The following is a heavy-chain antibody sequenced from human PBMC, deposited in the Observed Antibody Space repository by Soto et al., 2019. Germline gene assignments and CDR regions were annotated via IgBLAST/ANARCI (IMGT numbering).Heavy chain of an antibody. V-gene: IGHV3-66*01. J-gene: IGHJ4*02. Sequence: PGGSLRLSCAASGFTVSSNYMSWVRQAPGKGLEWVSIIYSGGSTYYADSVKGRFTISRDSSKNTLYLQMNSLRAEDTAVYYCARERPSVRDGYKWGSLDYWGQGTLVTVSS. CDR1: GFTVSSNY. CDR2: IYSGGST. CDR3: ARERPSVRDGYKWGSLDY. D-gene: IGHD5-12*01.